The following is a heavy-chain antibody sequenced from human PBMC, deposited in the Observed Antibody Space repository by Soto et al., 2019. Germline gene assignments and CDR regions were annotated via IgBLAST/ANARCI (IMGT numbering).Heavy chain of an antibody. V-gene: IGHV3-7*01. Sequence: EVQLVESGGGLVQPGGSLRLSCAASGFTFSTFWMSWVRQAPGKGLEWVANIKPDGSEKSYVDSVKGRFTISRDNAENSLYLQMNSPRIEDTAVYYCARGGGNFDYWGQGTRVTVSS. CDR3: ARGGGNFDY. D-gene: IGHD3-16*01. J-gene: IGHJ4*02. CDR1: GFTFSTFW. CDR2: IKPDGSEK.